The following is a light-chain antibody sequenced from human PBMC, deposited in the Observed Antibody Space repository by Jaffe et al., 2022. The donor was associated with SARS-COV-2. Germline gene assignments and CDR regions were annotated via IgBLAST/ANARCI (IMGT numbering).Light chain of an antibody. Sequence: QSALTQPPSASGSPGQSVTISCTGTSSDVGGYNYVSWYQHHPGKAPKLLLYEVTKRPSGVPDRFSGSKSGNTASLTVSGLQAEDEADYYCSSYAGSNNLGVFGTGTKVTVL. V-gene: IGLV2-8*01. CDR1: SSDVGGYNY. CDR2: EVT. CDR3: SSYAGSNNLGV. J-gene: IGLJ1*01.